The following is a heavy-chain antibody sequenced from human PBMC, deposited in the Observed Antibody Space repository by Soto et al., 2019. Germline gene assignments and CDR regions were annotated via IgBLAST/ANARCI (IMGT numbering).Heavy chain of an antibody. V-gene: IGHV1-69*01. J-gene: IGHJ4*02. CDR1: GGTFSRHA. CDR2: IIPIFGTA. CDR3: ARYRPSNIHLDY. Sequence: QVQLVQSGAEVRKPGSSVKVSCKASGGTFSRHAISWVRQAPGQGLEWMGGIIPIFGTANHAQKFQGRVTIIADESTSTAYMELSSLRSEDTAIYYCARYRPSNIHLDYWGQGTLVTVSS. D-gene: IGHD3-16*02.